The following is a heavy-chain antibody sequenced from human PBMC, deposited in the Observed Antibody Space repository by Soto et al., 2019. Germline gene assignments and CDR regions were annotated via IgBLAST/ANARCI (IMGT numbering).Heavy chain of an antibody. CDR1: GYSFAGYW. Sequence: GESLKISCKGSGYSFAGYWITWVRQKPGKGLEWMGRIDPSDSASNHSPSFRGHVTISGDRSISTVYLQWNSLQASDTAIYYCARQMSTSETAHCVYYLDSSGEGTMFT. D-gene: IGHD2-21*01. CDR2: IDPSDSAS. CDR3: ARQMSTSETAHCVYYLDS. V-gene: IGHV5-10-1*01. J-gene: IGHJ4*02.